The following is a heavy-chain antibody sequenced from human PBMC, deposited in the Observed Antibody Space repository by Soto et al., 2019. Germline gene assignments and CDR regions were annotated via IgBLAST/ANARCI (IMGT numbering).Heavy chain of an antibody. V-gene: IGHV3-33*01. D-gene: IGHD6-13*01. CDR3: ARGGSSSWYDWFDP. Sequence: GGSLRLSCAASGFTFSSYGMHWVRQAPGKGLEWVAVIWYDGSNKYYADSVKGRFTISRDNSKNTLYLQMNSLRAEDTAVYYCARGGSSSWYDWFDPWGQGTLVTVSS. J-gene: IGHJ5*02. CDR1: GFTFSSYG. CDR2: IWYDGSNK.